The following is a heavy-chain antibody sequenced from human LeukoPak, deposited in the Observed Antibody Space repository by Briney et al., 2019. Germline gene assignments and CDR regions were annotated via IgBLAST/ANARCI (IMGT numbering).Heavy chain of an antibody. V-gene: IGHV1-46*01. CDR2: INPSGGST. CDR1: GYTFTSYY. D-gene: IGHD2-15*01. Sequence: ASVKVSGKASGYTFTSYYMHWLRQAPGQGXGWRGIINPSGGSTSYAGEFQGRVTMTRDTSTSTVYMELSSLRSEDTAVYYCARVGAATDYYFYYGMDVWGQGTTATVFS. J-gene: IGHJ6*02. CDR3: ARVGAATDYYFYYGMDV.